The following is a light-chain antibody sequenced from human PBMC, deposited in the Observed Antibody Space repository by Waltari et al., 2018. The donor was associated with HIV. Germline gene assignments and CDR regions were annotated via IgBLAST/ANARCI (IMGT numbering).Light chain of an antibody. Sequence: SYVLTQPPSVSVAPGQTARLTCGGDNIGRTSAPWYQKKPGQAPVLVVYDDSDRPSGIPERFSGSSSWNTATLTISRVEAGDEADFYCQVWDSSTDLRVFGGGTKLTVL. CDR2: DDS. V-gene: IGLV3-21*02. J-gene: IGLJ2*01. CDR1: NIGRTS. CDR3: QVWDSSTDLRV.